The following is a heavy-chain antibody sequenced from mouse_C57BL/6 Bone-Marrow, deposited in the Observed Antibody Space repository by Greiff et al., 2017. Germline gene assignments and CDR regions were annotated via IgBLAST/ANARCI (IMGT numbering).Heavy chain of an antibody. J-gene: IGHJ2*01. CDR2: IYPKSGNT. CDR3: ERNDGSSVDY. D-gene: IGHD1-1*01. CDR1: GYTFTSYG. V-gene: IGHV1-81*01. Sequence: QVQLQQSGAELAKPGASVKLSCKASGYTFTSYGISWVKQRPGQGLEWIGVIYPKSGNTYYNEKFKGKATLNANKSSNTSDRELSRLTSEDSAVYFCERNDGSSVDYWGQGTTLTVSS.